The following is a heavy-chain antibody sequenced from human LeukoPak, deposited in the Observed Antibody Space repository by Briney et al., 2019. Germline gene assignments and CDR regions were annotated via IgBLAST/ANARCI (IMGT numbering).Heavy chain of an antibody. CDR3: ARHGGAWGYCSGGSCPILDY. CDR1: GGSISSYY. J-gene: IGHJ4*02. CDR2: IYYSGST. D-gene: IGHD2-15*01. Sequence: SETLSLTCTVSGGSISSYYWSWIRQPPGKGLEWIGYIYYSGSTNHNPSLKSRVTISVDTSKNQFSLKLSSVTAADTAVYYCARHGGAWGYCSGGSCPILDYWGQGTLVTVSS. V-gene: IGHV4-59*08.